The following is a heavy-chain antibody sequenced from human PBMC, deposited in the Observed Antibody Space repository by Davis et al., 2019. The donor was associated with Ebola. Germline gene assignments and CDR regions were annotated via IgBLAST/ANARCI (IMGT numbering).Heavy chain of an antibody. V-gene: IGHV3-66*01. Sequence: GESLKISCAVSGFTVRSNYMSWVRQAPGKGLEWVSIIHSGGDTHYADSLKGRFTISRDNAKNSLYLQMNSLRAEDTAVYYCARAGLSFDYWGQGTLVTVSS. CDR2: IHSGGDT. J-gene: IGHJ4*02. CDR3: ARAGLSFDY. D-gene: IGHD2-2*01. CDR1: GFTVRSNY.